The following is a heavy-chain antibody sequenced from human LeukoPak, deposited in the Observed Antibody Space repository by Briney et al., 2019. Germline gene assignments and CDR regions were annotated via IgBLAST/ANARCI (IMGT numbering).Heavy chain of an antibody. D-gene: IGHD6-13*01. CDR1: GFTFSSYA. CDR3: ARDAKRGSGSIAAAGYFDY. V-gene: IGHV3-30-3*01. CDR2: ISYDGSNK. J-gene: IGHJ4*02. Sequence: GGSLRLSCAASGFTFSSYAMHWVRQAPGKGLEWVAVISYDGSNKYYADSVKGRFTISRDNSKNTLYLQMNSLRAEDTAAYYCARDAKRGSGSIAAAGYFDYWGQGTLVTVSS.